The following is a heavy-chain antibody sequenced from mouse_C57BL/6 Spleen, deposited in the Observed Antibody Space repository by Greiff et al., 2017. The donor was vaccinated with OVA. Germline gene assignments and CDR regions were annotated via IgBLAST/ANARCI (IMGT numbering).Heavy chain of an antibody. Sequence: QVQLQQSGPELVKPGASVKLSCKASGYTFTSYDINWVKQRPGPGLDWIGWIYPRDGSTKYNEKFKGKATLTVDTSSSTAYMELHSLTSEDSAVYFWARDDGNHGRWYFDVWGTGTTVTVAS. CDR1: GYTFTSYD. D-gene: IGHD2-1*01. V-gene: IGHV1-85*01. CDR3: ARDDGNHGRWYFDV. J-gene: IGHJ1*03. CDR2: IYPRDGST.